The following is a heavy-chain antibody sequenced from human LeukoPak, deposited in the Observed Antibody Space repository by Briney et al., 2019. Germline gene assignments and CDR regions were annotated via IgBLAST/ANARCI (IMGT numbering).Heavy chain of an antibody. CDR1: GGSISSDVHY. V-gene: IGHV4-39*01. D-gene: IGHD1-26*01. J-gene: IGHJ6*02. CDR3: TRRGSGNGGTYAGMDV. CDR2: LLYNGNT. Sequence: SETLSLTCTVAGGSISSDVHYWYWIRQAPGKGLEWIGSLLYNGNTWYNPSLESRVTISVDTSENQFSLRLTSVNAADTALYFCTRRGSGNGGTYAGMDVWGPGTSVTVSS.